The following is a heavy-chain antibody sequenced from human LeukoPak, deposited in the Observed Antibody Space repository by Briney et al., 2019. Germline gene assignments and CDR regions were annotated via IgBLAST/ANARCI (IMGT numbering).Heavy chain of an antibody. CDR2: IYTSGST. Sequence: SETLSLTCTVSGGSISSYYWSWIRQPAGKGLEWIGRIYTSGSTNYNPSLKSRVTMSVVTSRNQFSLKLSSVTAADTAVYYCARERPHCTNGVCYKNWFDPWGQGTLVTVSS. V-gene: IGHV4-4*07. CDR3: ARERPHCTNGVCYKNWFDP. J-gene: IGHJ5*02. CDR1: GGSISSYY. D-gene: IGHD2-8*01.